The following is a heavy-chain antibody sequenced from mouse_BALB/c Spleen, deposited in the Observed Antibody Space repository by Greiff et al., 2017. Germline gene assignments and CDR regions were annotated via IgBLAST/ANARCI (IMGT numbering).Heavy chain of an antibody. CDR3: GSHYYGLAWFAY. Sequence: VQLQQSGAELASPGASVTLSCKASGYTFTDYTMNWVKKRPGQGLEWIGRIYPVSGETNYNQKFMGKATFSVDRSSSTVYMVLNSLTSEDPAVYYCGSHYYGLAWFAYWGQGTLVTVSA. CDR1: GYTFTDYT. V-gene: IGHV1-11*01. J-gene: IGHJ3*01. D-gene: IGHD1-2*01. CDR2: IYPVSGET.